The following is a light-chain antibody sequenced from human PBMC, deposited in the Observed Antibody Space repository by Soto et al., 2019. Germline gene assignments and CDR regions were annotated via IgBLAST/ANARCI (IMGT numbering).Light chain of an antibody. V-gene: IGLV1-40*01. Sequence: QPVLTQPPSVSAAPGQRVTISCTGTSSNIGAGYDVHWYQQLPGTAPKLLIYGNSHRPSGVSDRFSGSKSGTSASLAITGLQAEDEADYYCQSYDSSLSGVVFGGGTKLTVL. CDR3: QSYDSSLSGVV. CDR2: GNS. CDR1: SSNIGAGYD. J-gene: IGLJ2*01.